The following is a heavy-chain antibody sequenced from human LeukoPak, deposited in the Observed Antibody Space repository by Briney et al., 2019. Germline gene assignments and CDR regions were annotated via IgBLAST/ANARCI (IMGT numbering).Heavy chain of an antibody. J-gene: IGHJ4*02. D-gene: IGHD1-14*01. CDR2: IYSGGMT. Sequence: SETLSLTCTVTGGSISSGDYCWSWLRQPPGKGLEWIASIYSGGMTFYSPSLKSRLTISAYTSRNHFSLRLSSVTAADTALYFCARHFDHPTAYFDSWGQGSLVTVSS. CDR1: GGSISSGDYC. V-gene: IGHV4-30-2*03. CDR3: ARHFDHPTAYFDS.